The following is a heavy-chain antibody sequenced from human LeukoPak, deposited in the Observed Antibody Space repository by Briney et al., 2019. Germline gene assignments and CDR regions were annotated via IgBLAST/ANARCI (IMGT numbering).Heavy chain of an antibody. Sequence: PSETLSLTCTVSNGSISSYYWSWIRQSPGGGLEWIGYFHYSGNTNSNPSLKSRVTMSVDTSKNHFSWRLSSLTAAERAVYYCASDGGGPVGGLITLFAYWGGGIQVTVSS. CDR3: ASDGGGPVGGLITLFAY. CDR1: NGSISSYY. CDR2: FHYSGNT. D-gene: IGHD3-10*01. V-gene: IGHV4-59*01. J-gene: IGHJ4*02.